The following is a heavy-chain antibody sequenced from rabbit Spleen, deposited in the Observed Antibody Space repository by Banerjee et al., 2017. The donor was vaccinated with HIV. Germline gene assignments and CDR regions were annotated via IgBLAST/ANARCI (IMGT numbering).Heavy chain of an antibody. CDR1: GISFSSSYY. CDR3: ARDTGSSFSSYGMDL. Sequence: QSLEESGGDLVKPGASLTLTCTASGISFSSSYYMCWVRQAPGKGLEWIACIQGGSSGSTWYANWAKGRFAISKTSSTTVTLQMTSLTAADTATYFCARDTGSSFSSYGMDLWGQGTLVTVS. J-gene: IGHJ6*01. D-gene: IGHD8-1*01. V-gene: IGHV1S40*01. CDR2: IQGGSSGST.